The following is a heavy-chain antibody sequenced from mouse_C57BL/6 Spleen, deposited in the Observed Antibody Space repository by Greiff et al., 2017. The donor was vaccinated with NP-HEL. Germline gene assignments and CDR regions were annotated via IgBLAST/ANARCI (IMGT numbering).Heavy chain of an antibody. CDR2: IWTGGGT. J-gene: IGHJ1*03. CDR3: ARNAIYYSNHYWYFDV. CDR1: GFSLTSYA. V-gene: IGHV2-9-1*01. Sequence: VKLMESGPGLVAPSQSLSITCTVSGFSLTSYAISWVRQPPGKGLEWLGVIWTGGGTNYNSALKSRLSISKDNSKSQVFLKMNSLQTDDTARYYCARNAIYYSNHYWYFDVWGTGTTVTVSS. D-gene: IGHD2-5*01.